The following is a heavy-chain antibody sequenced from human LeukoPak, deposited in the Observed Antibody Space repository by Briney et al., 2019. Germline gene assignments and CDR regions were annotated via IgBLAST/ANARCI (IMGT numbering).Heavy chain of an antibody. V-gene: IGHV3-21*04. Sequence: GGSLRLSCAASGFTFSSYSMNWVRQAPGKGLEWVSSISSSSSYIYYADSVKGRFTISRDNAKNSLYLQMNSLRAEDTAVYYCVRELRYFDWLRNWKNWFDPWGQGTLVTVSS. CDR1: GFTFSSYS. CDR2: ISSSSSYI. CDR3: VRELRYFDWLRNWKNWFDP. D-gene: IGHD3-9*01. J-gene: IGHJ5*02.